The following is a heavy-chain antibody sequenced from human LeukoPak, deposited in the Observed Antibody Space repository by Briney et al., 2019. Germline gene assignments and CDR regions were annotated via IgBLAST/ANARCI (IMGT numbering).Heavy chain of an antibody. D-gene: IGHD2-21*02. CDR1: GYTFTGYY. V-gene: IGHV1-2*02. J-gene: IGHJ5*02. CDR2: INPNSGAT. CDR3: AKQRGDASLSES. Sequence: ASVKVSCKASGYTFTGYYMHWVRQAPGQGLEWMGWINPNSGATSYLQKFQGRVTMTRDTSITTAYMGLGSLRSDDTAVYYCAKQRGDASLSESWGQGTLVTVSS.